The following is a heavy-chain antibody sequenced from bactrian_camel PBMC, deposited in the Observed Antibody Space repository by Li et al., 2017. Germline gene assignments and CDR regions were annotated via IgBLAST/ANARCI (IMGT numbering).Heavy chain of an antibody. CDR1: DYLMKSYS. CDR3: AARRQFVRSCALVPGTSFGF. D-gene: IGHD6*01. CDR2: IDTAGAA. V-gene: IGHV3S53*01. Sequence: HVQLVESGGGSVHAGGSLRLSCAASDYLMKSYSMAWFRRAPGKQREAVSAIDTAGAATYTYSVQGRFTISKDNAKNTLYLQIDSLQPEDTAMYYCAARRQFVRSCALVPGTSFGFWGQGTQVTVS. J-gene: IGHJ6*01.